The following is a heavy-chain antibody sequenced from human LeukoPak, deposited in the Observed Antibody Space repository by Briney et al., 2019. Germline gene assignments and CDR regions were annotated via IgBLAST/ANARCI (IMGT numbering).Heavy chain of an antibody. V-gene: IGHV1-69*05. J-gene: IGHJ5*02. CDR1: GGTFSSYA. Sequence: SVKVSCKASGGTFSSYAISWVRQAPGQGLEWMGGIIPIFGTANYAQKFQGRVTITTDESTSTAYTELSSLRSEDTAVYYCARVDCSTSCYRSWFDPWGQGTLVTVSS. D-gene: IGHD2-2*01. CDR2: IIPIFGTA. CDR3: ARVDCSTSCYRSWFDP.